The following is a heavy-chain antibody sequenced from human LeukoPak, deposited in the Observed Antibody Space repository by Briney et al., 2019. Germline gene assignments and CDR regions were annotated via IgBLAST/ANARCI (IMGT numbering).Heavy chain of an antibody. CDR3: ARRMGGDYGNWFDP. J-gene: IGHJ5*02. Sequence: SETLSLTCIVSGGSISSYYWNWIRQPPGKGLEWIGNIYYSGSTNYNPSLKSRVTISVDTSKNQFSLKVSSVTAADTAVYYCARRMGGDYGNWFDPWGQGTLVTVSS. CDR2: IYYSGST. V-gene: IGHV4-59*08. D-gene: IGHD4-17*01. CDR1: GGSISSYY.